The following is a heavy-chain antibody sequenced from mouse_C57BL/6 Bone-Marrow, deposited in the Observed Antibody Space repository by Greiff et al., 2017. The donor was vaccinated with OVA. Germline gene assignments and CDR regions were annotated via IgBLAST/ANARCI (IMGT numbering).Heavy chain of an antibody. Sequence: VKLMESGPELVKPGASVKISCKASGYAFSSSWMNWVKQRPGKGLEWIGRIYPGDGDTNYNGKFKGKATLTADKSSSTAYMQLSSLTSEDTAVYYCTPFFRLRRYWYFDVWGTGTTVTVSS. CDR1: GYAFSSSW. CDR2: IYPGDGDT. CDR3: TPFFRLRRYWYFDV. J-gene: IGHJ1*03. V-gene: IGHV1-82*01. D-gene: IGHD2-4*01.